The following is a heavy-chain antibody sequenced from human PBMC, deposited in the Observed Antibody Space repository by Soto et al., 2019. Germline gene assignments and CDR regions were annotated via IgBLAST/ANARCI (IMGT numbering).Heavy chain of an antibody. V-gene: IGHV5-51*01. Sequence: GESLKISCKGSGYSFSSYWIGWVRQMPGKGLEWMGIIYPGDSDTRYSPSFQGQVTISVYKSITTAYLRWSSLKASDTAMYYCARISASSSTPVEYYYNDMAVWGQGSTVTVSS. J-gene: IGHJ6*02. CDR3: ARISASSSTPVEYYYNDMAV. D-gene: IGHD2-2*01. CDR1: GYSFSSYW. CDR2: IYPGDSDT.